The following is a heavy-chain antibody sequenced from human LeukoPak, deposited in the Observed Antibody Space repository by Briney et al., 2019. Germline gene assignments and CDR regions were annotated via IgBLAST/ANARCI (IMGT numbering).Heavy chain of an antibody. CDR2: ISYDGSNK. J-gene: IGHJ4*02. CDR3: AKDKYSSGWSGGDY. CDR1: GFTLSSYG. D-gene: IGHD6-19*01. Sequence: GGSLRLSCAASGFTLSSYGMHWVRQAPGKGLEWVAVISYDGSNKYYADSVKGRFTISRDNSKSTLYLQMNRLRAEDTAVYYCAKDKYSSGWSGGDYWGQGTLVTVSS. V-gene: IGHV3-30*18.